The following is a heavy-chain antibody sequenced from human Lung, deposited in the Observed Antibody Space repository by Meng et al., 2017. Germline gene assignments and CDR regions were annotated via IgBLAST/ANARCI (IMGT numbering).Heavy chain of an antibody. V-gene: IGHV4-34*01. J-gene: IGHJ4*02. Sequence: QVCLQQWRAVLLKPSETLSLTCVLSGGSFSDYYRSWIRQPPGKGLEWIGEINHSGSTNYNPSLESRATISVDTSQNNLSLKLSSVTAADSAVYYCARGPTTMAHDFDYWGQGTLVTVSS. CDR1: GGSFSDYY. CDR3: ARGPTTMAHDFDY. CDR2: INHSGST. D-gene: IGHD4-11*01.